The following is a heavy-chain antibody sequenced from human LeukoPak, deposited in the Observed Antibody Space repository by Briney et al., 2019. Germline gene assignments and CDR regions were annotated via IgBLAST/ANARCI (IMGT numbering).Heavy chain of an antibody. D-gene: IGHD3-22*01. V-gene: IGHV1-18*01. CDR3: ARDSLQIYYDSSGYHLDAFDN. J-gene: IGHJ3*02. Sequence: ASEKVSCTPSGYTFTIYGISWVRQAPGQGLEWMGWISGYNGNTKYAQKLQGRVTITTDTSTSTAYMELRSLRSDDTAVYYCARDSLQIYYDSSGYHLDAFDNWGQGTMVTVSS. CDR1: GYTFTIYG. CDR2: ISGYNGNT.